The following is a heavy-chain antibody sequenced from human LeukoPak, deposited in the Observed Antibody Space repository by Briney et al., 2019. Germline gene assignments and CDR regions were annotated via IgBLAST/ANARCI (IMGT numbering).Heavy chain of an antibody. V-gene: IGHV4-59*01. Sequence: SETLSLTCTVSGGSISGYYWSWIRQPPGKGLEWIGYNSYSGNTNFNPSLKSRVSISLDMSKNQFSLKLSSVTAADTAVYYCARAGSDWSFDYWGQGTLVTVSS. D-gene: IGHD6-19*01. CDR1: GGSISGYY. J-gene: IGHJ4*02. CDR3: ARAGSDWSFDY. CDR2: NSYSGNT.